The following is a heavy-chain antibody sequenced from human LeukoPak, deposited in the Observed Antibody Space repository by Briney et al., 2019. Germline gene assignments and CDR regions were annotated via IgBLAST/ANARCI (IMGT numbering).Heavy chain of an antibody. CDR1: GASIRTFY. CDR2: IYSSGST. Sequence: SETLSLTCTVSGASIRTFYYSWIRQPPGKGLEWIGYIYSSGSTNYSPSLKSRITISVDTSKSQFSLKLSSVSAADTAVYYCARTGRDAYGHCAMDVWGQGTTVTVS. J-gene: IGHJ6*02. D-gene: IGHD5-24*01. V-gene: IGHV4-59*08. CDR3: ARTGRDAYGHCAMDV.